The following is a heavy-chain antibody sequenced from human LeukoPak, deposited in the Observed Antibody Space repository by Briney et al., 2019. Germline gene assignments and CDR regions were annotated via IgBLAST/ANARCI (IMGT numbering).Heavy chain of an antibody. Sequence: VGSLRLSCAASGFIVSDNYMSWVRQAPGKGLEWVSLIYRGGTTDYADSVKGRFTISRDNSKNTLYLQMNSLRAEDSAVYYCARGSAEFDYWGQGTLVTVSS. D-gene: IGHD6-25*01. CDR2: IYRGGTT. CDR3: ARGSAEFDY. J-gene: IGHJ4*02. CDR1: GFIVSDNY. V-gene: IGHV3-53*01.